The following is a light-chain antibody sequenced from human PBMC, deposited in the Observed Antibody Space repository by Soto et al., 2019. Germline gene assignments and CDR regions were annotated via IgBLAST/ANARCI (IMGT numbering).Light chain of an antibody. CDR1: SSDVGGYNY. Sequence: QSALTQPPSASGSPGQSVTISCTGTSSDVGGYNYVSWYQQHPGNVPKLMVYEVNKRPSGVPDRFSGSKSGNTDSLTVSGHQAEDEADYYCTSYAGGNNVFGTGTKLTAL. J-gene: IGLJ1*01. CDR2: EVN. V-gene: IGLV2-8*01. CDR3: TSYAGGNNV.